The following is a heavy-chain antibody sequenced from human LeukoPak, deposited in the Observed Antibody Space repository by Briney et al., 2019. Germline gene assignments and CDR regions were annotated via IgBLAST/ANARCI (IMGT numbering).Heavy chain of an antibody. V-gene: IGHV4-34*01. CDR1: GGSFSGYY. J-gene: IGHJ5*02. CDR2: INHSGST. D-gene: IGHD1-26*01. CDR3: ARDPQTSGAGLSHWFDP. Sequence: SETLSLTCAVYGGSFSGYYWSWVRQPPGKGLEWIGEINHSGSTYYNPSLKSRATILVDMSKTQFSLKLSSVTAADTAVYYCARDPQTSGAGLSHWFDPWGQGTLVTVSS.